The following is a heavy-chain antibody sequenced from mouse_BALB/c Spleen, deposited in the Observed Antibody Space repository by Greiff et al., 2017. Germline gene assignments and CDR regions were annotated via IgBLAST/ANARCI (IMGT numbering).Heavy chain of an antibody. D-gene: IGHD2-3*01. CDR3: ARYDGSYWYFDV. CDR2: IGGDGST. V-gene: IGHV2-6-7*01. J-gene: IGHJ1*01. CDR1: GFSLTGYG. Sequence: QVQLQQSGPGLVAPSQSLSITCTVSGFSLTGYGVNWVRQTPGQGLEWLGMIGGDGSTDYNSALNSRLGISKANSKSQVFLKMNSLQTDDTARYYSARYDGSYWYFDVWGAGTTVTVSA.